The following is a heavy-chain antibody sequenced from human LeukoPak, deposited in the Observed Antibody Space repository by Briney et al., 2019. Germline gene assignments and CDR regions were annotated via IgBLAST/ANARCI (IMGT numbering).Heavy chain of an antibody. V-gene: IGHV3-30*03. Sequence: GGSLRLSCAASGFTFSSYGMHWVRQAPGKGLEWLAVISYDGSNKYYADSVKGRFTISRDNSKNTLYLQMNSLRAEDTAVYYCARDLTYYGSGSYYAGGFDYWGQGTLVTVSS. CDR3: ARDLTYYGSGSYYAGGFDY. CDR1: GFTFSSYG. J-gene: IGHJ4*02. D-gene: IGHD3-10*01. CDR2: ISYDGSNK.